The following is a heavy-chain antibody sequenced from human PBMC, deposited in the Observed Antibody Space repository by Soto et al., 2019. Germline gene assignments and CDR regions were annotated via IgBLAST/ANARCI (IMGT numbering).Heavy chain of an antibody. CDR3: AKDKGSSWYDYYYYGMDV. CDR2: ISGSGGST. V-gene: IGHV3-23*01. CDR1: GFTFSSYA. Sequence: PGGSLRLSCAASGFTFSSYAMSWVRQAPGKGLEWVSAISGSGGSTYYADSVKGRFTISRDNSKNTLYLQMNSLRAEDTAVYYCAKDKGSSWYDYYYYGMDVWGQGTTVTVSS. J-gene: IGHJ6*02. D-gene: IGHD6-13*01.